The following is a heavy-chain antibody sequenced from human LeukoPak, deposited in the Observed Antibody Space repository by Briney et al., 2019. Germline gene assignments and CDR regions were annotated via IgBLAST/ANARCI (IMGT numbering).Heavy chain of an antibody. CDR2: IYYSGST. D-gene: IGHD3-10*01. CDR1: GGSISSSSYY. V-gene: IGHV4-61*05. J-gene: IGHJ3*02. Sequence: SETLSLTCTVSGGSISSSSYYWGWIRQPPGKGLEWIGYIYYSGSTNYNPSLKSRVTISVDTSKNQFSLKLSSVTAADTAVYYCARKPEFEGKAFDIWGQGTMVTVSS. CDR3: ARKPEFEGKAFDI.